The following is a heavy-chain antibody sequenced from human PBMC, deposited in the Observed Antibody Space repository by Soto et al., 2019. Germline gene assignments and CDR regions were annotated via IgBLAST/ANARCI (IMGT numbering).Heavy chain of an antibody. CDR1: GYTFTSYG. CDR2: ISAYNGNT. CDR3: ARPDGWFGENPHAFDL. Sequence: QVQLVHSGAEVKKPGASVKVSCKASGYTFTSYGISWVRQAPGQGLEWMGWISAYNGNTNYAQKFQGRVNMTTDTPTSTVFMELRSLRSDDTAVYYCARPDGWFGENPHAFDLRGQGTMVTVSS. D-gene: IGHD3-10*01. J-gene: IGHJ3*01. V-gene: IGHV1-18*04.